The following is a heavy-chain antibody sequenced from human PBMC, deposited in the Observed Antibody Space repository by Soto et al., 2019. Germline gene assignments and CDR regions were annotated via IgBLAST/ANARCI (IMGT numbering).Heavy chain of an antibody. Sequence: QVQLQQWGAGLLKPSETLSLTCAVYGGSFSGYYWSWIRQPPGKGLEGIGEINHSGSTNYNPSLKSRVTISVDTSKNQFSLKLSSVTAADTAVYYCARVAAPYYYYGMDVWGQGTTVTVSS. CDR2: INHSGST. J-gene: IGHJ6*02. V-gene: IGHV4-34*01. CDR3: ARVAAPYYYYGMDV. CDR1: GGSFSGYY. D-gene: IGHD6-6*01.